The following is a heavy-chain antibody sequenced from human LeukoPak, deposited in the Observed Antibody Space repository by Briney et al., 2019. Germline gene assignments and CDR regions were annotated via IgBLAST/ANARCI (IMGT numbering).Heavy chain of an antibody. CDR2: ISSSSSYI. J-gene: IGHJ4*02. V-gene: IGHV3-21*01. CDR1: GFTFSSYS. Sequence: GGSLRLSCAASGFTFSSYSMNWVRQAPGKGLEWVSSISSSSSYIYYADSVKSRFTISRDNAKNSLYLQMNSLRAEDTAVYYCASRYDSYYFDYWGQGTLVTVSS. D-gene: IGHD5-12*01. CDR3: ASRYDSYYFDY.